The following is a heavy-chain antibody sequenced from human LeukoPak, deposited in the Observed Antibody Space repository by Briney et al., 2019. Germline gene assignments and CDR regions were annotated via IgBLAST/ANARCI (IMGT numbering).Heavy chain of an antibody. J-gene: IGHJ4*02. CDR1: GYTFTSYG. Sequence: ASVKVSCKASGYTFTSYGISWVRQAPGQGLEWMGWISAYNGNTNYAQKLQGRVTMTTDTPTSTAYMELRSLRSDDTAVYYCARDLRYYDSSGYYPDFDYWGQGTLVTVSS. V-gene: IGHV1-18*01. CDR2: ISAYNGNT. CDR3: ARDLRYYDSSGYYPDFDY. D-gene: IGHD3-22*01.